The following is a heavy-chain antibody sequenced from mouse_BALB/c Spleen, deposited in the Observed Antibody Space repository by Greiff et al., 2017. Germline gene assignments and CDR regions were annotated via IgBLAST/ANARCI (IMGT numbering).Heavy chain of an antibody. CDR1: GDSITSGY. CDR3: ARSYYRYDGGYAMDY. CDR2: ISYSGST. V-gene: IGHV3-8*02. Sequence: EVKLEESGPSLVKPSQTLSLTCSVTGDSITSGYWNWIRKFPGNKLEYMGYISYSGSTYYNPSLKSRISITRDTSKNQYYLQLNSVTTEDTATYYCARSYYRYDGGYAMDYWGQGTSVTVSS. J-gene: IGHJ4*01. D-gene: IGHD2-14*01.